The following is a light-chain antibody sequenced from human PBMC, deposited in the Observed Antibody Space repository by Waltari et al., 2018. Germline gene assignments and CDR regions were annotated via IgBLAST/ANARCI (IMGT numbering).Light chain of an antibody. J-gene: IGLJ1*01. V-gene: IGLV3-10*01. CDR3: YSSDSTGLRV. CDR2: EDT. CDR1: ELPRKY. Sequence: SYELTQPPSVSVSPGQTARITCSGHELPRKYAYWFQQKSGQAPRLVIYEDTKRPSGIPGRFSGSRSGTVATVTITGAQVEDEADYYCYSSDSTGLRVFGGGTTVVVL.